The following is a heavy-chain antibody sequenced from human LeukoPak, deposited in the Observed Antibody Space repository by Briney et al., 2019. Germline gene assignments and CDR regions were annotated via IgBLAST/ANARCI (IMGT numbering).Heavy chain of an antibody. CDR3: ASFGNPPPLYDSSGSHAFDI. D-gene: IGHD3-22*01. Sequence: PSGTLSLTCAVSGGSISSSNWWSWVRQPPGKGLEWIGEIYHSGSTNYNPSFKSRVTISVDKSKNQFSLKLSSVTAADTAVYYCASFGNPPPLYDSSGSHAFDIWGQGTMVTVSS. J-gene: IGHJ3*02. CDR1: GGSISSSNW. V-gene: IGHV4-4*02. CDR2: IYHSGST.